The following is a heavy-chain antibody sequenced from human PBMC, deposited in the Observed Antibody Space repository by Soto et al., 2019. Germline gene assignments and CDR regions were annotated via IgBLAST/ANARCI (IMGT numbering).Heavy chain of an antibody. Sequence: GGSLRLSCVASGFTFRSYGMHWVRQAPGKGLEWVAVIWDDGSDKRYADSVKGRFTVSRDNSKNTLFLQMSSLRAEDMAVYYCARDPQINSDTSGYVGSWGPGTLVTVSS. J-gene: IGHJ5*02. V-gene: IGHV3-33*01. CDR2: IWDDGSDK. CDR1: GFTFRSYG. D-gene: IGHD3-22*01. CDR3: ARDPQINSDTSGYVGS.